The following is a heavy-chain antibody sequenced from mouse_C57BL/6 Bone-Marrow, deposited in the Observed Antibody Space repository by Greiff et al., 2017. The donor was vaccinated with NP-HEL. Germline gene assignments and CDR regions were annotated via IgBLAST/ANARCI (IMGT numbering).Heavy chain of an antibody. V-gene: IGHV14-2*01. CDR1: GFNIKDYY. CDR2: IDPEDGET. Sequence: EVQGVESGAELVKPGASVKLSCTASGFNIKDYYMHWVKQRTEQGLEWIGRIDPEDGETKYAPKFQGKATITADTSSNTAYLQLSSLTSEDTAVYYCASDYGSSPFAYWGQGTLVTVSA. CDR3: ASDYGSSPFAY. J-gene: IGHJ3*01. D-gene: IGHD1-1*01.